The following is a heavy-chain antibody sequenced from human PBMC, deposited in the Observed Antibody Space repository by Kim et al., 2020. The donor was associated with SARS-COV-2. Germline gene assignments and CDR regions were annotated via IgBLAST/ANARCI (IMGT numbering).Heavy chain of an antibody. J-gene: IGHJ6*02. CDR2: ISSSGSTI. CDR1: GFTFSDYY. Sequence: GGSLRLSCAASGFTFSDYYMSWIRQAPGKGLEWVSYISSSGSTIYYADSVKGRFTISRDNAKNSLYLQMNSLRAEDTAVYYCARDQGGYDFWSGYNTNDYYYGMDVWGQGTTVTVSS. CDR3: ARDQGGYDFWSGYNTNDYYYGMDV. V-gene: IGHV3-11*01. D-gene: IGHD3-3*01.